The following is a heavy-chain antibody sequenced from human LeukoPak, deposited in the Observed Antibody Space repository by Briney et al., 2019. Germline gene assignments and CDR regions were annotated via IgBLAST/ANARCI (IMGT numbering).Heavy chain of an antibody. V-gene: IGHV1-2*02. CDR2: INPNSGGT. CDR3: ARGRDGYNYYVVY. Sequence: ASVKVSCKASRYTFTGYYMHWVRQAPGQGLEWMGWINPNSGGTNYAQKFQGRVTMTRDTSISTAYMELSRLRSDDTAVYYCARGRDGYNYYVVYWGQGTLVTVSS. D-gene: IGHD5-24*01. J-gene: IGHJ4*02. CDR1: RYTFTGYY.